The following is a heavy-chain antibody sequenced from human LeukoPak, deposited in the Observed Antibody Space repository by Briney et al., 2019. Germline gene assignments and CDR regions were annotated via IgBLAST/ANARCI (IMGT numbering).Heavy chain of an antibody. J-gene: IGHJ4*02. V-gene: IGHV3-73*01. Sequence: PGGSLRLSCAASGFTFSSYSMNWVRQASGKGLEWVGRIGSKAGNYATVYAASVGGRFTISRDDSKNTAFLQMNSLKTEDTAVYYCTRHLDGIAAYDHWGQGSLVTVSS. D-gene: IGHD6-13*01. CDR3: TRHLDGIAAYDH. CDR1: GFTFSSYS. CDR2: IGSKAGNYAT.